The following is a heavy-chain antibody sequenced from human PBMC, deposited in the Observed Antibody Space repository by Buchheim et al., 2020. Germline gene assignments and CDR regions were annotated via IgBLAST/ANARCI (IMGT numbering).Heavy chain of an antibody. CDR1: GDSISSYY. V-gene: IGHV4-59*01. D-gene: IGHD1-26*01. CDR2: VYYSGST. J-gene: IGHJ4*02. CDR3: ARGARTVGATLDY. Sequence: QVQLQGSGPGLVKSSETLSLTCTVSGDSISSYYWTWIRQPPGKGLEWVGYVYYSGSTNYNPSLKSRVTLSVDTSNNQFSLKLSSVTAADTAVYYCARGARTVGATLDYWGQGTL.